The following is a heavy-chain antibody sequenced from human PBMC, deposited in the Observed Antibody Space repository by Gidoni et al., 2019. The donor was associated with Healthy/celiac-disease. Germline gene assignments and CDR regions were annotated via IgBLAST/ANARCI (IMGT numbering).Heavy chain of an antibody. V-gene: IGHV3-23*04. CDR1: GFTFSSYA. CDR2: ISGSGVST. Sequence: EVQLVASGGGLVQPGGSLRLYCAASGFTFSSYAMSWVRQAPGKGLEWFSAISGSGVSTYYAYAVKGRFTISRDYSKNTLYLQMNSLRAEDTAVYYCAKSGASSQPNKFDYWGQGTLVTVSS. D-gene: IGHD1-26*01. J-gene: IGHJ4*02. CDR3: AKSGASSQPNKFDY.